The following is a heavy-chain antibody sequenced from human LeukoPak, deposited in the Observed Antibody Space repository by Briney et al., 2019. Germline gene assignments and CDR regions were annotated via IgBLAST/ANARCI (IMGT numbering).Heavy chain of an antibody. J-gene: IGHJ4*02. CDR2: LSYDGSNE. D-gene: IGHD3-10*01. CDR1: GFTFSSYA. V-gene: IGHV3-30*18. CDR3: AKMEDRLTLTRGVIIGGD. Sequence: GRSLRLSCAASGFTFSSYAMHWVRQAPGKGLEWVAVLSYDGSNEYYADSVKGRFTTSRDNSKNTLDLQMNSLRAEDTAVYYCAKMEDRLTLTRGVIIGGDWGQGTLVTVSP.